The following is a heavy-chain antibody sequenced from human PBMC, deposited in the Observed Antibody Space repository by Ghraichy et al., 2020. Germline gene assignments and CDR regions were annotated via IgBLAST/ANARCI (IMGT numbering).Heavy chain of an antibody. CDR2: ISYEGSKK. V-gene: IGHV3-30*18. CDR1: GFTFRSYG. CDR3: AKDLGQYQLPMGNMDV. J-gene: IGHJ6*02. D-gene: IGHD2-2*01. Sequence: GGSLRLSCAASGFTFRSYGMHWVRQAPGKGLEWVAVISYEGSKKYYADSVKGRFTISRDNSENTLYLQMNSLRPEDTAVYYCAKDLGQYQLPMGNMDVWGQGTTVTVSS.